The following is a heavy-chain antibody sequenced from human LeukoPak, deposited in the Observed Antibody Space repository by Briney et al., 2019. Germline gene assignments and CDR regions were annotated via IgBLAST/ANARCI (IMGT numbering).Heavy chain of an antibody. CDR3: ARGYVLVARNGSGSYSFDP. J-gene: IGHJ5*02. V-gene: IGHV1-46*01. D-gene: IGHD3-10*01. CDR1: GYTFTSYY. CDR2: INPSGGST. Sequence: ASVKVSCKASGYTFTSYYMHWVRQAPGQGLEWMGIINPSGGSTSYAQKFQGRVTMTRDTSTSTVYMELSSLRSEDTAVYYCARGYVLVARNGSGSYSFDPWGQGTLVTVYS.